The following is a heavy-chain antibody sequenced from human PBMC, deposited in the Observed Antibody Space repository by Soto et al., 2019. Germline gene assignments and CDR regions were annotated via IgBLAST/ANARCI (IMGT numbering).Heavy chain of an antibody. D-gene: IGHD1-7*01. CDR1: GGSLSGYY. V-gene: IGHV4-34*01. Sequence: QVQLQQWGAGRLKPSETLSLTCAVYGGSLSGYYWSWIRQPPGKGLEWIGEINHSGSTNYNPSLKRRVTISVDTSKNQFSLKLSSVTAADTAVYYCARGGWYNWNSHNKILSLRWFDPWGQGTLVTVSS. J-gene: IGHJ5*02. CDR3: ARGGWYNWNSHNKILSLRWFDP. CDR2: INHSGST.